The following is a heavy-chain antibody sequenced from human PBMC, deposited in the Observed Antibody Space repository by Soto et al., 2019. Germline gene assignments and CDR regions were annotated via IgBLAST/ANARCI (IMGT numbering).Heavy chain of an antibody. Sequence: SETLSLTCTVSYGSISNYAWSWIRQHPGKGLEWIGYIYYSGSTNYNPSLKSRVTISVDTSKNQFSLKLSSVTAADTAVYYCARVHGDSVWLEFWGQGTLVTVSS. CDR3: ARVHGDSVWLEF. V-gene: IGHV4-59*01. D-gene: IGHD4-17*01. J-gene: IGHJ4*02. CDR2: IYYSGST. CDR1: YGSISNYA.